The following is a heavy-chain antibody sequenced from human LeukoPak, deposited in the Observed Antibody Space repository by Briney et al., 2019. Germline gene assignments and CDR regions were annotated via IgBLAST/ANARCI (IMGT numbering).Heavy chain of an antibody. Sequence: PPETLSLTCTVSGGSISSSSYYCGWIRQPPGKGLEWIGSIYYSGSTYYNPSLNRQVTISVDTSKNQFSLRLSSVTAAYTAVYYCARLNYYDSSAYYDAFDIWGQGTMVTVSS. V-gene: IGHV4-39*07. J-gene: IGHJ3*02. CDR3: ARLNYYDSSAYYDAFDI. CDR1: GGSISSSSYY. D-gene: IGHD3-22*01. CDR2: IYYSGST.